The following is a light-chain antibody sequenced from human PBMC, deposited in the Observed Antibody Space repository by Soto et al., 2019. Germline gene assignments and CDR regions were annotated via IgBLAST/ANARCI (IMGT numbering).Light chain of an antibody. J-gene: IGKJ1*01. V-gene: IGKV4-1*01. CDR2: WAS. CDR3: HQYYITPRT. CDR1: QSVLFSSNNKNY. Sequence: DIVLTQSPDSLAVSLGERATINCKSSQSVLFSSNNKNYLAWYQQKPGQPPKLLISWASTRESGVPDRFSGSGSGKEFTLTISSLQTEDVAVYYCHQYYITPRTFGERTKVEI.